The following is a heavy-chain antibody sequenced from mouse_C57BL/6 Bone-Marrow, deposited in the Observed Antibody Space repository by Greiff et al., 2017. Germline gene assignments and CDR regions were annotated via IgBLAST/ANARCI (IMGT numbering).Heavy chain of an antibody. CDR2: ISRGNSSI. D-gene: IGHD3-2*01. J-gene: IGHJ2*01. CDR3: ASLDRDGRNYFDY. CDR1: GFTFSDYG. Sequence: EVKLVESGGGLVKPGGSLKLSCAASGFTFSDYGMHWVSQAPEKGLEWVANISRGNSSIYYADKVQGRFTISRDNAKNTLFLQLTSLRSEDTAMYYCASLDRDGRNYFDYWGQGTTLTVSS. V-gene: IGHV5-17*01.